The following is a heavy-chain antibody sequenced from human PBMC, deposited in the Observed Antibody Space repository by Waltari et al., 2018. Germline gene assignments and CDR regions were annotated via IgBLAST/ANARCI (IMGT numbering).Heavy chain of an antibody. V-gene: IGHV3-74*01. CDR1: GFRFGRYW. CDR2: IVRDGSIT. D-gene: IGHD3-10*01. CDR3: ARDYYYSIDY. Sequence: EVQLVESGGGLVQPGGSLRLSCAASGFRFGRYWRNWVRQAPGKGLVWVSRIVRDGSITSYADSVKGRFTISRDNAKNTLYLQMNSLRDEDTAVYYCARDYYYSIDYWGQGTVVTVSS. J-gene: IGHJ4*02.